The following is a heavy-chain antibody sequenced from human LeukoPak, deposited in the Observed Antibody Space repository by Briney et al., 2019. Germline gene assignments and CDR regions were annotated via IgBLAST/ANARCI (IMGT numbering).Heavy chain of an antibody. CDR1: VYSFSIYW. CDR3: TRDRSWSGYDY. J-gene: IGHJ4*02. CDR2: IREEGYEI. Sequence: GGSLRLSCGHSVYSFSIYWMTWVRDAPEEGGEWVANIREEGYEIFYVDSVKGRFTISRDNAKNSMYLQMNSLRVEDSGLYYCTRDRSWSGYDYWGQGTLVTVSS. V-gene: IGHV3-7*03. D-gene: IGHD1-26*01.